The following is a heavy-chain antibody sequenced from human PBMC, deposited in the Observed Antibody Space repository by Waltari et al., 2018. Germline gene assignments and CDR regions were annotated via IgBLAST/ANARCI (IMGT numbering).Heavy chain of an antibody. CDR3: ARGGYYAMDV. Sequence: EVQLVESGGGLVQPGGSLRLPWAASGSTFSRYWIRWVRQAPGKGLVLVSDIKTDGSATNYADSVKGRFTISRDNAKNTLFLQMNSLTAEDTAVYYCARGGYYAMDVWGQGTTVTVSS. J-gene: IGHJ6*02. CDR1: GSTFSRYW. V-gene: IGHV3-74*01. D-gene: IGHD3-16*01. CDR2: IKTDGSAT.